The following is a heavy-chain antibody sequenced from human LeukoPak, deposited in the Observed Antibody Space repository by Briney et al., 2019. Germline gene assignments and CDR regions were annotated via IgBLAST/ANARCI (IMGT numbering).Heavy chain of an antibody. CDR3: ATSFVSGVVIRYFDY. Sequence: ETGGSLRLSCAASGFTFSSYAMNWVRQAPGKGLEWVSAVSGSGDTTYYADSVKGRFTISRDNSKNTVFLQMNSLRADDTAVYYCATSFVSGVVIRYFDYWGQETLVTVSS. CDR1: GFTFSSYA. J-gene: IGHJ4*02. V-gene: IGHV3-23*01. D-gene: IGHD3-3*01. CDR2: VSGSGDTT.